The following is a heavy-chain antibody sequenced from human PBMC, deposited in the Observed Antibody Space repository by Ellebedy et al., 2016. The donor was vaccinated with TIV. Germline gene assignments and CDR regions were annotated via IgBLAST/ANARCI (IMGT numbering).Heavy chain of an antibody. CDR3: ARADEGDPLDY. CDR1: GYTFTSYD. D-gene: IGHD3-10*01. CDR2: IDPRGGRI. Sequence: AASVKVSCKASGYTFTSYDIYWVRQATGQGLEWMGIIDPRGGRIDYTQKFKDRVIMSRDKSTNTVYKELSSLRSEDTAIYYCARADEGDPLDYWGQGTLVTVSS. J-gene: IGHJ4*02. V-gene: IGHV1-46*01.